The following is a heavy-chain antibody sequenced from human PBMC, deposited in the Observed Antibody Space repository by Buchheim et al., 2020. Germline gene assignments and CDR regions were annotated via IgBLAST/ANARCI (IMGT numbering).Heavy chain of an antibody. D-gene: IGHD3-10*01. V-gene: IGHV3-30*04. CDR1: GFNFSSNA. J-gene: IGHJ6*02. Sequence: QLVESGGGVVQPGRSLRLPCAASGFNFSSNAMHWIRQAPGKGLEWVAVISYDGSNKYYADSVKGRFTISRDNSKNTLSVQMNTLRGEDTAVYYCARDRGSGKYYYYGMDVWGQGTT. CDR2: ISYDGSNK. CDR3: ARDRGSGKYYYYGMDV.